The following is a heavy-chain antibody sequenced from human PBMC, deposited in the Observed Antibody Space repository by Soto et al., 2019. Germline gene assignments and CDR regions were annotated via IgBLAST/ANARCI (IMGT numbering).Heavy chain of an antibody. D-gene: IGHD3-10*01. V-gene: IGHV1-69*02. CDR2: IVPTLNIA. CDR1: GGSFSRYT. Sequence: QVQLVQSGAEVKKPGSSVEVSCKASGGSFSRYTFSWVRQAPGQGLEGMGRIVPTLNIANYAPKFQGRVSFSADKSTGTVYMELRSLTSADTAVYYCARGPTYSAGSYYINWGQGTLVTVS. CDR3: ARGPTYSAGSYYIN. J-gene: IGHJ4*02.